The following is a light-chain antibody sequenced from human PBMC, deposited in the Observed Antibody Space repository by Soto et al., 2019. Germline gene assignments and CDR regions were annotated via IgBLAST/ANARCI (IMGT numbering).Light chain of an antibody. V-gene: IGKV3-11*01. Sequence: EIVLTQSPASLCLSPGERATLSCRASQSVSTYLAWYQQRPGQAPRLLIYDASYRATDIPPRFSGSGSGTDFTLTISSLEPEDFAVYYCQQRRSWPPTITFGQGTRLEIK. CDR1: QSVSTY. CDR3: QQRRSWPPTIT. J-gene: IGKJ5*01. CDR2: DAS.